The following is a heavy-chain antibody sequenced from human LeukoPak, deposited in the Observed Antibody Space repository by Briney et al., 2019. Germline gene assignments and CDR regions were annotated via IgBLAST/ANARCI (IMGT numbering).Heavy chain of an antibody. CDR3: ARDGGRYDYVWGSYPHTGFDY. V-gene: IGHV3-11*04. J-gene: IGHJ4*02. CDR2: VSSSGSTI. D-gene: IGHD3-16*02. Sequence: PVQPLDSPSVVSSSGSTIYYADSVKGRFTISRDNAKNSLYLQMNSLRAEDTAVYYCARDGGRYDYVWGSYPHTGFDYWGQGTLVTVSS.